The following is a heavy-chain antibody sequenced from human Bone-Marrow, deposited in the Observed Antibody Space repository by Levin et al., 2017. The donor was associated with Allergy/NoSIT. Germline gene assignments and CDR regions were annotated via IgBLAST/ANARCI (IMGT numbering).Heavy chain of an antibody. CDR3: AIQGVGNYDILTGYYIYYYYMDV. J-gene: IGHJ6*03. CDR1: GYTFTGYY. CDR2: INPNSGGT. V-gene: IGHV1-2*06. D-gene: IGHD3-9*01. Sequence: ASVKVSCKASGYTFTGYYMHWVRQAPGQGLEWMGRINPNSGGTNYAQKFQGRVTMTRDTSISTAYMELSRLRSDDTAVYYCAIQGVGNYDILTGYYIYYYYMDVWGKGTTVTVSS.